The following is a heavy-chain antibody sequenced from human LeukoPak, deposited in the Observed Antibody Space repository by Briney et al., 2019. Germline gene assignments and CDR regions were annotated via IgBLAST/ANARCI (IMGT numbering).Heavy chain of an antibody. CDR3: ATRSGYSSGWYVY. D-gene: IGHD6-19*01. CDR1: GFTFSSYG. Sequence: GGTLRLSCAASGFTFSSYGMSWVRQAPGKGLEWVSAISGSGGTTYYADSVKGRFTISRDNSENTLFLQMNSLRAEDTAVYYCATRSGYSSGWYVYWGQGTLVTVSS. CDR2: ISGSGGTT. J-gene: IGHJ4*02. V-gene: IGHV3-23*01.